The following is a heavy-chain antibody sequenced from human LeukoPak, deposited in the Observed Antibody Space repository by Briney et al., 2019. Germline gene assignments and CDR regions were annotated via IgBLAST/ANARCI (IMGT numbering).Heavy chain of an antibody. CDR3: TRDRHNNNYDSRRPDY. D-gene: IGHD3-22*01. CDR2: I. V-gene: IGHV3-48*01. Sequence: GGSLRLSCVVSGFTFSSYGMTWVRQAPGKGLEWVSYIKGRFTISRDNAKNSLYLQLNSLRAEDTAVYYCTRDRHNNNYDSRRPDYWGRGTLVTVSS. J-gene: IGHJ4*02. CDR1: GFTFSSYG.